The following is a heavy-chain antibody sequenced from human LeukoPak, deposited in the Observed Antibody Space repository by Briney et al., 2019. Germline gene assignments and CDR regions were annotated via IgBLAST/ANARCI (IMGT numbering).Heavy chain of an antibody. D-gene: IGHD3-9*01. J-gene: IGHJ3*02. V-gene: IGHV3-23*01. CDR1: GFTFRSFA. Sequence: GGTLRLSCAASGFTFRSFAMNWVRQAPGKGLECVSAISGGGDFTKYADSVKGRFTISRDNSKNTLYLQMNSLRAEDTAVYYCAKDSRYSTASTDAFDIWGQGTMVTVSS. CDR3: AKDSRYSTASTDAFDI. CDR2: ISGGGDFT.